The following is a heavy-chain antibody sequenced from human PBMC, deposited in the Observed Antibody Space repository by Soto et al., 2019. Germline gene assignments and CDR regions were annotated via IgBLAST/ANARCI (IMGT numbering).Heavy chain of an antibody. D-gene: IGHD6-19*01. CDR3: ARGRRQWSSDY. V-gene: IGHV4-34*01. J-gene: IGHJ4*02. CDR2: INHSGST. Sequence: SETLSLTCAVYGGSFSGYYWSWIRQPPGKGLEWIGEINHSGSTNYNPSLKSRVTISVDTSKNQFSLKLGSVTAADTAVYYCARGRRQWSSDYWGQGTLVTVSS. CDR1: GGSFSGYY.